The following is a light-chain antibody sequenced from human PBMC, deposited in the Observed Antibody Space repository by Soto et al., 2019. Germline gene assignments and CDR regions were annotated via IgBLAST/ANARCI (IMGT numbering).Light chain of an antibody. J-gene: IGKJ1*01. Sequence: EIVLTQSPGTLSLSPGERATLSCGASQSVTSNYLAWYQQKPGQAPRLLIFGASIRVTGIPDRFIGSGSGTDFTLTITRLEPEDFATYYCLQDYTYPWTFGQGTKVEIK. CDR2: GAS. CDR1: QSVTSNY. CDR3: LQDYTYPWT. V-gene: IGKV3-20*01.